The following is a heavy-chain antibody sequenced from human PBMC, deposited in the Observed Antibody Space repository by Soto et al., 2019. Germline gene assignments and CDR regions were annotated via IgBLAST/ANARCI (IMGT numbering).Heavy chain of an antibody. J-gene: IGHJ4*01. CDR3: TRGKYSGSYYFDY. CDR1: GFTFSNYD. D-gene: IGHD1-26*01. Sequence: GGSLRLSCAASGFTFSNYDINWVRQAPGKGPEWISHISSSGGIIYYADSVKGRFTISRDNAKNTLYLQMNSLRAEDTAVYYCTRGKYSGSYYFDYWGQGTLVTVSS. V-gene: IGHV3-48*03. CDR2: ISSSGGII.